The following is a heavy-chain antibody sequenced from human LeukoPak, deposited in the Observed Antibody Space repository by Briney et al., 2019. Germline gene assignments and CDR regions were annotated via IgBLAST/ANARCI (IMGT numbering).Heavy chain of an antibody. D-gene: IGHD3-22*01. Sequence: PGRSLRLSCAASVFTFSSYGMHWVRQAPGKGLEWVAVISYDGSNKYYADSVKGRFTISRDDSKNTLYLQMNSLRAEDTAVYYCAKDRGDYYDSSGYYSGGFDIWGQGTMVTVSS. CDR1: VFTFSSYG. J-gene: IGHJ3*02. V-gene: IGHV3-30*18. CDR2: ISYDGSNK. CDR3: AKDRGDYYDSSGYYSGGFDI.